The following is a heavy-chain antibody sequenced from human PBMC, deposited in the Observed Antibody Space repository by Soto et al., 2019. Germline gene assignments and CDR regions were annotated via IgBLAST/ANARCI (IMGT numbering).Heavy chain of an antibody. Sequence: QVQLQESGPGLVKPSQTLSLTCTVSGGSISSGGYYWSWIRQHPGKGLEWIGYIYYSGSTYYNPCLQSRGTLAVDSSKHQFSPKLSSVAAADTAVYYCARTPLLGGQGTLVTVSS. CDR3: ARTPLL. V-gene: IGHV4-31*03. J-gene: IGHJ1*01. CDR2: IYYSGST. CDR1: GGSISSGGYY.